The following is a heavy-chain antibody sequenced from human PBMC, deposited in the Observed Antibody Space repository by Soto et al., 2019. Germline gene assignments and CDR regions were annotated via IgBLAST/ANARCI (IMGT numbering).Heavy chain of an antibody. V-gene: IGHV3-30*18. CDR2: ISYDGSNK. D-gene: IGHD3-3*01. Sequence: PGGSLRLSCAASGFTFSSYAMSWVRQAPGKRLEWVAVISYDGSNKYYADSVKGRFTISRDNSKNTLYLQMNSLRAEDTAVYYCAKVADYDFWSGYWAWGQGTLVTVSS. CDR3: AKVADYDFWSGYWA. CDR1: GFTFSSYA. J-gene: IGHJ4*02.